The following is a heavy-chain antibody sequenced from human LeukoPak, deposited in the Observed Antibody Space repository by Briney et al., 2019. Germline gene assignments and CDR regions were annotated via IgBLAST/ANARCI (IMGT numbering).Heavy chain of an antibody. J-gene: IGHJ6*03. CDR2: ISSSSSYI. V-gene: IGHV3-21*01. Sequence: GGSLRLSCAASRFTFSSYRMNWVRQAPGKGLEWVSSISSSSSYIYYADSVKGRFTISRDNAKNSLYLQMNSLRAEDTAVYYCARDRPTLLGNPYYYYYYMDVWGKGTTVTVSS. CDR1: RFTFSSYR. CDR3: ARDRPTLLGNPYYYYYYMDV. D-gene: IGHD2-15*01.